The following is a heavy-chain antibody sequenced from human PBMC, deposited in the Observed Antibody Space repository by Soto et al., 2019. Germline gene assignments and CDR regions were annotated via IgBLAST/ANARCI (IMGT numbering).Heavy chain of an antibody. CDR1: GGSISSGGYY. V-gene: IGHV4-31*03. CDR2: IYYSGST. Sequence: SETLSLTCTVSGGSISSGGYYWSWIRQHPGKGLEWIGYIYYSGSTYYNPSLKSRVTISVDTSKNQFSLKLSSVTAADTAVYYCARVDVPITMIVTGIYFDYWGQGTLVTVSS. CDR3: ARVDVPITMIVTGIYFDY. J-gene: IGHJ4*02. D-gene: IGHD3-22*01.